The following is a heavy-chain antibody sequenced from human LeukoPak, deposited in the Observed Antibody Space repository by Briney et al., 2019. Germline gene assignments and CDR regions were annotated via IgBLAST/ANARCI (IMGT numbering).Heavy chain of an antibody. D-gene: IGHD3-10*01. CDR2: IYWDDDK. J-gene: IGHJ5*02. Sequence: VSGPTLVNPTQTLTLTCTFSGFSLSTSGVGVGWIRQPPGKALEWLAIIYWDDDKRYRPSLKKRLTITKDTSKNQVVLTMADMDPVDTATYFCAHSRLYYYGSGTYYKTFDPWGQGTLVTVSS. V-gene: IGHV2-5*02. CDR3: AHSRLYYYGSGTYYKTFDP. CDR1: GFSLSTSGVG.